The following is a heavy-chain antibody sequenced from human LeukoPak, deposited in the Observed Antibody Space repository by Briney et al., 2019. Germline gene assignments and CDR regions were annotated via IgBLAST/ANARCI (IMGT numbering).Heavy chain of an antibody. CDR2: ISNSGNTI. Sequence: GGSLRLSCAASRFTFSSYSMNWVRQAPGKGLEWVSYISNSGNTIYYADSVKGRFTISRDNAKNSLYLQMNSLRAEDTAVYYCSAGEGYYDSSDYYSAWAFNVWGQGTMVTVSS. D-gene: IGHD3-22*01. J-gene: IGHJ3*01. V-gene: IGHV3-48*04. CDR3: SAGEGYYDSSDYYSAWAFNV. CDR1: RFTFSSYS.